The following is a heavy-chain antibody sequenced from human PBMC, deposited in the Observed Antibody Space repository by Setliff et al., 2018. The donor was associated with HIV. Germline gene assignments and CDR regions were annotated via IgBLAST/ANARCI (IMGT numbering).Heavy chain of an antibody. J-gene: IGHJ5*02. CDR1: GGSISNYY. CDR2: IYSSGRP. Sequence: SETLSLTCTVSGGSISNYYWSWIRQPAEKGLEWIGRIYSSGRPNYNPSLKSRVTMSLDTSKNQFSLKLSSVPAADTAVYYCARHSGVASPNWFDPWCQGTLVTVSS. V-gene: IGHV4-4*07. CDR3: ARHSGVASPNWFDP. D-gene: IGHD3-10*01.